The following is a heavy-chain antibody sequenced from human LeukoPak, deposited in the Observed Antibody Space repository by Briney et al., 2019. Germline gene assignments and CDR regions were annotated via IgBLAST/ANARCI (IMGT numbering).Heavy chain of an antibody. V-gene: IGHV1-18*01. J-gene: IGHJ5*02. Sequence: ASVKVSCKASGYIFTSYGISWVRQAPGQGLGWMGWISAYNGNTNYAQKLQGRVTMTTDTSTSTAYMELRSLRSDDTAVYYCARGGGYCSSTSCYGWFDPWGQGTLVTVSS. CDR2: ISAYNGNT. CDR1: GYIFTSYG. D-gene: IGHD2-2*01. CDR3: ARGGGYCSSTSCYGWFDP.